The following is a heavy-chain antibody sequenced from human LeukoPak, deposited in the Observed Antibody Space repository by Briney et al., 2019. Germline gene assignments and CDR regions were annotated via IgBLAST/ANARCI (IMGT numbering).Heavy chain of an antibody. V-gene: IGHV1-2*02. J-gene: IGHJ4*02. CDR3: ARDFRYSSRSTAGW. CDR2: INPHSGGT. CDR1: GYTFTDYF. D-gene: IGHD6-19*01. Sequence: ASVKVSCKASGYTFTDYFMHWVRQAPGQGLEWMGWINPHSGGTNYAQKFQGRVTMTRDTSISTAYVELNRLRSDDTAVYYCARDFRYSSRSTAGWWGQGTLVTVSS.